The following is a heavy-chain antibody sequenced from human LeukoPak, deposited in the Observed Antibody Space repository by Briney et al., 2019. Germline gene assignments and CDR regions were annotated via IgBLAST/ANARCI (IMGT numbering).Heavy chain of an antibody. CDR1: GFTFINTW. V-gene: IGHV3-15*01. CDR3: TSDKAGGTYPSVAAY. CDR2: IKSKTDGGTT. D-gene: IGHD1-26*01. Sequence: GGSLRLSCAASGFTFINTWMSWVRQAPGKGLEGVGRIKSKTDGGTTDYAAPVKGRFTISRDDSKNTLYLQINSLNTEDTAVYYCTSDKAGGTYPSVAAYWGQGTLVTVSS. J-gene: IGHJ4*02.